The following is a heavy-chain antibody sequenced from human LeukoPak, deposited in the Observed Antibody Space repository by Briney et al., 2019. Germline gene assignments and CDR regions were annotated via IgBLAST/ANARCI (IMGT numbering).Heavy chain of an antibody. Sequence: GGSLRLSCAASGFTFSSYWMSWVRQAPGKGLEWAANIKQDGSEKYYVDSVKGRFTISRDNAKNSLYLQMNSLRAEDTAVYYCARDLWCGGDCYQDAFDIWGQGTMVTVSS. J-gene: IGHJ3*02. CDR1: GFTFSSYW. CDR2: IKQDGSEK. D-gene: IGHD2-21*01. V-gene: IGHV3-7*01. CDR3: ARDLWCGGDCYQDAFDI.